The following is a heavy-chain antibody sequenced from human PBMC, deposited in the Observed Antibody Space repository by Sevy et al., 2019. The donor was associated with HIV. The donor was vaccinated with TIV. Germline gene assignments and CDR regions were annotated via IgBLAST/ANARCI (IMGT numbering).Heavy chain of an antibody. D-gene: IGHD5-18*01. CDR1: GFTFSSYG. J-gene: IGHJ4*02. V-gene: IGHV3-30*03. CDR2: ISYHESNK. Sequence: GGSLRLSCAASGFTFSSYGMHWVRQAPGKGLEWVAVISYHESNKFYADSVKGRFTISRDNSKNMLYLQMDNLRAEDTAVYYCATKKIDGGYSYDTDYWGQGTLVTVSS. CDR3: ATKKIDGGYSYDTDY.